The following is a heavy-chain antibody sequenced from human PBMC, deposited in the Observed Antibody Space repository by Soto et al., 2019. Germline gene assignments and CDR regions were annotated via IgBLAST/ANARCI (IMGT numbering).Heavy chain of an antibody. CDR2: IIPIFGTA. J-gene: IGHJ4*02. D-gene: IGHD6-6*01. CDR1: GGTFSSYA. Sequence: ASVKVSCKASGGTFSSYAISWVRQAPGQGLEWMGGIIPIFGTANYAQKFQGRVTITADKSTSTAYMELSSLRSEDTAVYYCARDAYSSSSQVYFDYWGQGTLVTVSS. V-gene: IGHV1-69*06. CDR3: ARDAYSSSSQVYFDY.